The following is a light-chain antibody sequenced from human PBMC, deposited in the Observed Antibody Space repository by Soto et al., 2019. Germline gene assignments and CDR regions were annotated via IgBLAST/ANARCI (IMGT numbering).Light chain of an antibody. J-gene: IGKJ1*01. CDR3: QQYGGSPRT. CDR2: GAS. Sequence: EIVLTQSPATLSLSPGERATLSCRASQSVTSNYLAWYQQKPGQAPRLLIYGASSRATAIPDRFSGSGSGTDFTLTISRLEPEDLAVYHCQQYGGSPRTFGQGTKVEIK. CDR1: QSVTSNY. V-gene: IGKV3-20*01.